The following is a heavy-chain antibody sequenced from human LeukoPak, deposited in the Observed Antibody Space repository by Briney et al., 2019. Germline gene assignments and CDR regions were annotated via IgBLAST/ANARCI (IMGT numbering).Heavy chain of an antibody. CDR2: IKSKTDGGTT. V-gene: IGHV3-15*01. J-gene: IGHJ4*02. Sequence: PGGSLRLSCEASGVSFSNVWMSWVRQAPGKGLEWVGRIKSKTDGGTTDYAAPVKGRFTISRDDSKATLYLQMNSLKTEDTAFYYCTTVDYSNFVSSYWGQGTLVTVSS. D-gene: IGHD4-11*01. CDR3: TTVDYSNFVSSY. CDR1: GVSFSNVW.